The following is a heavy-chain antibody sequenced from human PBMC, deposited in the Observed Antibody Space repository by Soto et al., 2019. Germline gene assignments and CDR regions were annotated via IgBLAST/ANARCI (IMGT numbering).Heavy chain of an antibody. J-gene: IGHJ4*02. Sequence: QVQLVESGGDLVKPGGSLRLSCAASGFPFSDYYMSWIRQAPGKGLEWVSSIGGSSSYTNNADSVKGRFTISRDNAKNSLYLQMNNLRAEDTAVYYWARSRPTGYYNYWGQGTLVTVSA. CDR3: ARSRPTGYYNY. V-gene: IGHV3-11*05. CDR2: IGGSSSYT. CDR1: GFPFSDYY. D-gene: IGHD3-9*01.